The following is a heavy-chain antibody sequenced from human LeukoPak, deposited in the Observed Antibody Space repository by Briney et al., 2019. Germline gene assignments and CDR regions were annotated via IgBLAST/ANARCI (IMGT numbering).Heavy chain of an antibody. Sequence: GASVKVSCKAPGYTFTGYYMHWVRQAPGQGLEWMGWINPNSGGTNYAQKFQGRVTMTRDTSISTAYMELSRLRSDDTAVYYCARDGAGSGYYYYYYYYMDVWGKGTTVTISS. CDR3: ARDGAGSGYYYYYYYYMDV. V-gene: IGHV1-2*02. D-gene: IGHD3-22*01. J-gene: IGHJ6*03. CDR2: INPNSGGT. CDR1: GYTFTGYY.